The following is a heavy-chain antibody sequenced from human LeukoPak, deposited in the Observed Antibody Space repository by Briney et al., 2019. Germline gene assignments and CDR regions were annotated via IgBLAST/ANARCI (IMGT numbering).Heavy chain of an antibody. CDR2: VYASGIT. CDR1: GGSLSSDF. V-gene: IGHV4-4*07. Sequence: PSETLSLTCIVSGGSLSSDFWIWLRQPTGEGLECIGRVYASGITKYNPSLESRVTMSIDTSKNQCSLRLNSVTAADTAVYYCVRLRGYRLLSGGFYYMDVWGKGSTVTVSS. J-gene: IGHJ6*03. CDR3: VRLRGYRLLSGGFYYMDV. D-gene: IGHD2-2*01.